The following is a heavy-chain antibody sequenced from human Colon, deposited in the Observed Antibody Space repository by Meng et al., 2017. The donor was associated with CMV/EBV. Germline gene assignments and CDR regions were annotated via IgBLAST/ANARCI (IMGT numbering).Heavy chain of an antibody. V-gene: IGHV3-7*01. CDR2: IKPDGTEK. D-gene: IGHD6-6*01. Sequence: GGSLRLSCAASGFTFSASWMTWVRQNPGQGLEWVANIKPDGTEKNYVDSVKGRFTISRDNAKNSLYLQMNSLRAEDTTVYYCARFHSSSSPLPGLLFDYWGQGTLVTVSS. J-gene: IGHJ4*02. CDR1: GFTFSASW. CDR3: ARFHSSSSPLPGLLFDY.